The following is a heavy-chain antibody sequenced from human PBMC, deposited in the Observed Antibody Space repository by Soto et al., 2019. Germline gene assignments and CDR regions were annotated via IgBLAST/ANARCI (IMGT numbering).Heavy chain of an antibody. D-gene: IGHD6-19*01. Sequence: ASVKVSCKAAGGTFSSYTISWVRQAPGQGLDWMGRIIPILGIANYAQKFQGRVTITADKSTSTAYMELSSLRSEDTAVYYCARDKYSSGWYWGQGTLVTVSS. J-gene: IGHJ4*02. V-gene: IGHV1-69*04. CDR1: GGTFSSYT. CDR3: ARDKYSSGWY. CDR2: IIPILGIA.